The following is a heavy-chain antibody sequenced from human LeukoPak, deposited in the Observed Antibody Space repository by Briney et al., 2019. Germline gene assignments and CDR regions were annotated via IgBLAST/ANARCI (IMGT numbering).Heavy chain of an antibody. V-gene: IGHV3-30*02. J-gene: IGHJ3*02. CDR2: IRYDGSNK. CDR3: ANAHSSSWLDAFDI. D-gene: IGHD6-13*01. CDR1: GFTFSSYG. Sequence: TEGSLRLSCAASGFTFSSYGMHWVRQAPGKGLEWVAFIRYDGSNKYYADSVKGRFTISRDNSKNTLYLQMNSLRAEDTAVYYCANAHSSSWLDAFDIWGQGTMVTVSS.